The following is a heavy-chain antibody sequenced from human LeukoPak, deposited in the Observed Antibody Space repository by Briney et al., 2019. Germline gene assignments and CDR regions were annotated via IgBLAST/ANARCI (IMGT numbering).Heavy chain of an antibody. D-gene: IGHD4-17*01. J-gene: IGHJ4*02. CDR2: INPSGGGT. CDR1: GYTFTAFY. V-gene: IGHV1-46*01. CDR3: ARETVVDYAENYFDY. Sequence: ASVEVSCKAAGYTFTAFYVHWVRQAPGQGLEWMGIINPSGGGTTYAQKFQGRVTMTRDTSTSTIYMELSSLRSEDTAVYYCARETVVDYAENYFDYWGQGTLVTVSS.